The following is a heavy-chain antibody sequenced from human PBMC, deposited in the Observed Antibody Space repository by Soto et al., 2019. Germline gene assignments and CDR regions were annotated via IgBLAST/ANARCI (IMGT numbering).Heavy chain of an antibody. J-gene: IGHJ6*02. Sequence: QVQLVESGGGVVQPGRSLRLSCAASGFTFSSYGMHWVRQAPGKGLEWVAVIWYDGSNKYYADSVKGRFTISRDNSKSTLYLQMNSLRAEDTAVYYCARELISIYYYYGMDVWGQGTTVTVSS. CDR3: ARELISIYYYYGMDV. CDR1: GFTFSSYG. D-gene: IGHD6-6*01. V-gene: IGHV3-33*01. CDR2: IWYDGSNK.